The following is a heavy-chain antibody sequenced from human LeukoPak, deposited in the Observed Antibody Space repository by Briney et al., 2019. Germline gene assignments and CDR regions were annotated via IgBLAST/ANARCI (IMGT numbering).Heavy chain of an antibody. CDR3: ARDGPFLYSSSWVLPPGYGMDV. V-gene: IGHV4-59*01. CDR2: IYYSGST. J-gene: IGHJ6*02. CDR1: GGSIRSYY. D-gene: IGHD6-13*01. Sequence: SETLSLTCTVSGGSIRSYYWSWIRQPPGKGLEWIGYIYYSGSTNYNPSLKSRVTISVDTSKNQFSLKLSSVTAADTAVYYCARDGPFLYSSSWVLPPGYGMDVWGQGTTVTVSS.